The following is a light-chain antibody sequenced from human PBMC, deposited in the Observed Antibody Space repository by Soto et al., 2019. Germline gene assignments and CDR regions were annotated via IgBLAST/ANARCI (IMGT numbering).Light chain of an antibody. CDR1: SRDVGTYNY. Sequence: QSALTQPRSVSGSPGQSVTISCTGTSRDVGTYNYVSWYQQHPGKAPKVMIYDVSKRPSGVPDRFSGSKSGNTASLTISGLQAGDEAEYYCCSYVGSDIFCVFGTGTKLTVL. V-gene: IGLV2-11*01. CDR3: CSYVGSDIFCV. CDR2: DVS. J-gene: IGLJ1*01.